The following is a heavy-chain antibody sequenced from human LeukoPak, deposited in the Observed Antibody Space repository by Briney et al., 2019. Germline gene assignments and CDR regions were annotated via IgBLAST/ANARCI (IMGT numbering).Heavy chain of an antibody. V-gene: IGHV4-59*08. CDR1: GVPISSFY. J-gene: IGHJ4*02. D-gene: IGHD2-15*01. Sequence: SETLSLTCAVSGVPISSFYWSWIRQPPGKGLEWIGYVFYTGDTNYNPSLKSRVTMSLDTSKNQLSLRLTSVTAADTDVYYCARHPFATPFDHWGRGTLVTVSS. CDR2: VFYTGDT. CDR3: ARHPFATPFDH.